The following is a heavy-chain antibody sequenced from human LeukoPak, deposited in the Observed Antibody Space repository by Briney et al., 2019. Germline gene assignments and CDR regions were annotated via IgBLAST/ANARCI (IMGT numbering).Heavy chain of an antibody. Sequence: PGGSLRLSCAASGFTFSSYAMNWLRQAPGKGLEWVSGISGGSSSTNYADSVKGRFTISRDNSKNTLYLQMNSLRADETAVYYCAKATTKYYFDSWGQGTLVTVSS. CDR2: ISGGSSST. CDR3: AKATTKYYFDS. CDR1: GFTFSSYA. D-gene: IGHD4-17*01. V-gene: IGHV3-23*01. J-gene: IGHJ4*02.